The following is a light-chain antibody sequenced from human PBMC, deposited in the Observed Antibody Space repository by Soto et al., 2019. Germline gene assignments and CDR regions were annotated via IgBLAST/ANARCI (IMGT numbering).Light chain of an antibody. CDR3: QQYDNKPPIT. CDR2: ATS. V-gene: IGKV3-15*01. J-gene: IGKJ5*01. Sequence: EIVMTQSPATLSVSPGERATISCRASQSVSTNLAWYQQKPSQAPRLLIYATSTRATGIPDRFTGSGSGTEFTLTISSLQSEDFAVYHCQQYDNKPPITFGQGTRLEIK. CDR1: QSVSTN.